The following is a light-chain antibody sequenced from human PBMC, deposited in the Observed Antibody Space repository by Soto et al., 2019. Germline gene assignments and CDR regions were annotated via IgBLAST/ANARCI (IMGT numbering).Light chain of an antibody. CDR1: NSNIGSHT. Sequence: QSVLTQPPSASGTPGQRVTIDCSGSNSNIGSHTLNWYQNLPGTAPKLLAYSSNQRPSGVPDRFSACKSGTSASLAISGLQSEDEAVYYCAAWDDSLSGVVFGGGTQRTVL. CDR2: SSN. CDR3: AAWDDSLSGVV. V-gene: IGLV1-44*01. J-gene: IGLJ2*01.